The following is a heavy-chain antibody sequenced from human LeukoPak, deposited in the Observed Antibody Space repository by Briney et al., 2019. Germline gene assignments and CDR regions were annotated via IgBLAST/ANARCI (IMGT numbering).Heavy chain of an antibody. CDR3: ARLMRWVYYFDY. CDR2: IYYSGST. J-gene: IGHJ4*02. Sequence: SETLSLTCTVCVGSIRHNNYYWGWIRQPPGKGLEWIGSIYYSGSTYYNPSLRSRITIAVSTSKEQFPLNRISVTDTDTSLYYCARLMRWVYYFDYWGQGTLVIVSS. D-gene: IGHD4-23*01. CDR1: VGSIRHNNYY. V-gene: IGHV4-39*01.